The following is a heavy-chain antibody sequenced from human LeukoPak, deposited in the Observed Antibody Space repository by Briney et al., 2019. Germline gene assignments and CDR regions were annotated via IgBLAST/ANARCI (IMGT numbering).Heavy chain of an antibody. J-gene: IGHJ4*02. Sequence: PGGSLRLSCAASGFTFSSYGMHWVRQAPGKGLEWVSYISSGSSTIYYADSVKGRFIVSRDNAKNSLYLQMNSLTDEDTAVYYCAGEPPGNYDDSGDYYAYFDYWGQGSLVTVSS. CDR1: GFTFSSYG. CDR2: ISSGSSTI. V-gene: IGHV3-48*02. CDR3: AGEPPGNYDDSGDYYAYFDY. D-gene: IGHD3-22*01.